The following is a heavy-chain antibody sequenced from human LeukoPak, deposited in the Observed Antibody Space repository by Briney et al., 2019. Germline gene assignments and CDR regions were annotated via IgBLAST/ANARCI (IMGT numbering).Heavy chain of an antibody. V-gene: IGHV1-2*02. J-gene: IGHJ4*02. CDR2: INPNSGGT. D-gene: IGHD6-19*01. Sequence: ASVKVSCKTSGYIFTGYYMHWVRQAPGQGLEWMGWINPNSGGTNYAQKFQGRVTMTRDTSISTAYMELSRLRSDDTAVYYCARGLPGYSSGWYDYWGQGTLVTVSS. CDR3: ARGLPGYSSGWYDY. CDR1: GYIFTGYY.